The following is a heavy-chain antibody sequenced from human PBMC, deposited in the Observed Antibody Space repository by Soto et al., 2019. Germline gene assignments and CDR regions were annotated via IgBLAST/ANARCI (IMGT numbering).Heavy chain of an antibody. CDR2: ISSSSSTI. CDR1: GFTFSSYS. D-gene: IGHD3-22*01. J-gene: IGHJ6*02. V-gene: IGHV3-48*02. Sequence: GGSLRLSCAASGFTFSSYSMNCVRQAPGKGLEWVSYISSSSSTIYYADSVKGRFTISRDNAKNSLYLQMNSLRDEDTAVYYCAREHYYDSSGYPRGTYYYYYYGMDVWGQGTTVTVS. CDR3: AREHYYDSSGYPRGTYYYYYYGMDV.